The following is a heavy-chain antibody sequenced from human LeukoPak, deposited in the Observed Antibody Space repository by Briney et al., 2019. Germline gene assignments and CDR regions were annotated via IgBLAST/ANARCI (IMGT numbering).Heavy chain of an antibody. Sequence: ASVKVSCKASAYTFTGYYMHWVRQAPGQGLEWMGWINPNSGGTNYAQKFQGRVTMTRDTSISTAYMELSRLRSDDTAVYYCARDDHSPYYYDSSGRNWFDPWGQGTLVTVSS. CDR3: ARDDHSPYYYDSSGRNWFDP. D-gene: IGHD3-22*01. V-gene: IGHV1-2*02. CDR2: INPNSGGT. CDR1: AYTFTGYY. J-gene: IGHJ5*02.